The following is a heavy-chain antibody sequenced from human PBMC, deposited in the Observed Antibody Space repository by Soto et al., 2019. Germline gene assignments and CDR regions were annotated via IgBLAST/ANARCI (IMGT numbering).Heavy chain of an antibody. J-gene: IGHJ4*02. V-gene: IGHV1-3*01. CDR3: ARRGALTGTVFDY. CDR2: INAGNGNT. CDR1: GYTFTTYA. D-gene: IGHD1-1*01. Sequence: QVQLVQSGAEVKKPGASVKVSCKASGYTFTTYAMHWVRQAPRQRLEWMGWINAGNGNTKYSQKFQGRVTFTSDTSARIAYMELSSLRSEDTSVYYCARRGALTGTVFDYWGQGTLVTVSS.